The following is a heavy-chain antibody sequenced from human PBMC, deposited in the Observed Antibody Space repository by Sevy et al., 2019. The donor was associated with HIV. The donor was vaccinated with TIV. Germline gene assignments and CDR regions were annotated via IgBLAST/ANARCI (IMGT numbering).Heavy chain of an antibody. CDR1: GFTFSNYV. D-gene: IGHD3-16*02. V-gene: IGHV3-23*01. CDR2: VTRSNT. J-gene: IGHJ4*02. Sequence: GGSLRLSCTASGFTFSNYVMAWVRQAAGTGLQWISSVTRSNTYYIDSVRGRFTISRDNSKNTPYLQMNSLSADDTAIYYCARELNLGQIVTIEYWGRGSLVTVSS. CDR3: ARELNLGQIVTIEY.